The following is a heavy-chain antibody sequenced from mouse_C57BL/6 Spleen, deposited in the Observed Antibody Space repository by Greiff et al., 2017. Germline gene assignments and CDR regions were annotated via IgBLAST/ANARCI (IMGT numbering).Heavy chain of an antibody. J-gene: IGHJ4*01. CDR2: IYPGDGDT. D-gene: IGHD1-1*01. CDR3: ARSPHYYGSTPYAMDY. Sequence: VKLQESGAELVKPGASVKISCKASGYAFSSYWMNWVKQRPGKGLEWIGQIYPGDGDTNYNGKFKGKATLTADKSSSTAYMQLSSLTSEDSAVYFCARSPHYYGSTPYAMDYWGQGTSVTVSS. V-gene: IGHV1-80*01. CDR1: GYAFSSYW.